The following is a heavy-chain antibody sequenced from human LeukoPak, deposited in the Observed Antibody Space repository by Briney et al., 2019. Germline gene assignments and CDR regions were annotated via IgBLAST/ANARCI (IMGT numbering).Heavy chain of an antibody. CDR1: GGSFSGYY. CDR3: ARDPAYYYDSTAYAFDM. Sequence: SETLSLTCAVYGGSFSGYYWSWIRQPPGKGLEWIGSIYYSGSTYYNPSLKSRVTISVDTSKNQISLKLTSVTPADTAVYYCARDPAYYYDSTAYAFDMWGQGTMVTVSS. D-gene: IGHD3-22*01. V-gene: IGHV4-34*01. J-gene: IGHJ3*02. CDR2: IYYSGST.